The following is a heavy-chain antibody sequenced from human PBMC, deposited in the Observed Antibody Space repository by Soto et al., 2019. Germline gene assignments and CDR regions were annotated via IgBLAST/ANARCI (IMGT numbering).Heavy chain of an antibody. Sequence: QVQLVQSGAEVKKPGSSVKVSCKASRGTFSSYAISWVRQAPGQGLEWMGGIIPIFGTANYAQKFQGRVTITADESTSTAYMELSSLRSEDTAVYYCARGKYYDSSGYYKRGNWFDPWGQGTLVTVSS. CDR2: IIPIFGTA. D-gene: IGHD3-22*01. J-gene: IGHJ5*02. V-gene: IGHV1-69*01. CDR3: ARGKYYDSSGYYKRGNWFDP. CDR1: RGTFSSYA.